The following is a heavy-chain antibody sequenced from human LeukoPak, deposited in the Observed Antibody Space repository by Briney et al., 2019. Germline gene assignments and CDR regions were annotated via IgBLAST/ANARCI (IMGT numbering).Heavy chain of an antibody. J-gene: IGHJ4*02. CDR2: IWYDGSNK. CDR1: GFTFSSYG. V-gene: IGHV3-33*01. Sequence: GGSLRLSRAASGFTFSSYGMHWVRQAPGKGLEWVAVIWYDGSNKYYADSVKGRFTISRDNSKNTLYLQMNSLRAEDTAVYYCARASYYYDNSGYSSLNDYWGQGTRSPSPQ. D-gene: IGHD3-22*01. CDR3: ARASYYYDNSGYSSLNDY.